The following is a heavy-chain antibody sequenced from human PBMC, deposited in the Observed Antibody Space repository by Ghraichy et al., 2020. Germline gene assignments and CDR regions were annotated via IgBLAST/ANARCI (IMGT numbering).Heavy chain of an antibody. D-gene: IGHD6-19*01. Sequence: SETLSLTCTVSGGSISSSSYYWGWIRQPPGKGLEWIGSIYYSGSTYYNPSLKSRVTISVDTSKNQFSLKLSSVTAADTAVYYCASTGYSSGWYQNRGSGEFDYWGQGTLVTVSS. V-gene: IGHV4-39*01. CDR1: GGSISSSSYY. J-gene: IGHJ4*02. CDR3: ASTGYSSGWYQNRGSGEFDY. CDR2: IYYSGST.